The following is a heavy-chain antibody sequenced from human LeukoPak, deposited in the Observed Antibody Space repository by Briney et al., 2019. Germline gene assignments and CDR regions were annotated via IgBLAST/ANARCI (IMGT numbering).Heavy chain of an antibody. V-gene: IGHV1-2*02. CDR1: GYTFTGYY. Sequence: ASVKVSCKASGYTFTGYYMHWVRRAPGQGLEWMGWINPNSGGTNYAQKFQGRVTMTRDTSISTAYMELSRLRSDDTAVYYCATWIQDYDAFDIWGQGTMVTVSS. CDR2: INPNSGGT. J-gene: IGHJ3*02. CDR3: ATWIQDYDAFDI. D-gene: IGHD5-18*01.